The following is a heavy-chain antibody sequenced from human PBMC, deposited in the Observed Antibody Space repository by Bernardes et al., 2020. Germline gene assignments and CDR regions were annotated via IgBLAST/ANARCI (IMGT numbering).Heavy chain of an antibody. J-gene: IGHJ4*02. CDR2: IYYSGST. CDR1: GGSISSSSYY. CDR3: ARQPYSSSWYFDY. D-gene: IGHD6-13*01. Sequence: SETLSLTCTVSGGSISSSSYYWGWIRQPPGKGLEWIGSIYYSGSTYYNPSLKSRVTISVDTSKNQFSLKLSSVTAADTAVYYCARQPYSSSWYFDYWGQGTLVTVSS. V-gene: IGHV4-39*01.